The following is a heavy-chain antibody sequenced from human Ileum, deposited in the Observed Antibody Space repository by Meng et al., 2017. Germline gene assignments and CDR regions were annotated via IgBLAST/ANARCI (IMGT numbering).Heavy chain of an antibody. V-gene: IGHV4-34*01. CDR3: ARGGGRYGPDFDY. CDR1: GGSFSGYY. D-gene: IGHD3-16*01. Sequence: QVQRQQVGAGLLKPSATRSLTCAVYGGSFSGYYWSWIRQPPGKGLEWIGEINHSGSTNYNPSLKSRVTISVDTSKNQFSLKLSSVTAADTAVYYCARGGGRYGPDFDYWGQGTLVTVSS. J-gene: IGHJ4*02. CDR2: INHSGST.